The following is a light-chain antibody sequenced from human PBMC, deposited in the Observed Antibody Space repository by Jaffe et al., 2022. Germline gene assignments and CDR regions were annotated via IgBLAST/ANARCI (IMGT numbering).Light chain of an antibody. V-gene: IGLV1-40*01. CDR2: GNT. CDR1: SSNIGAGYD. CDR3: QSFDISLSVV. J-gene: IGLJ2*01. Sequence: QSVLTQPPSVSGAPGQRVTISCTGNSSNIGAGYDVHWYQQLPGTAPKLLIYGNTNRPSGVPDRFSGSKSGTSASLAITGLQAEDEADYYCQSFDISLSVVFGGGTKLTVL.